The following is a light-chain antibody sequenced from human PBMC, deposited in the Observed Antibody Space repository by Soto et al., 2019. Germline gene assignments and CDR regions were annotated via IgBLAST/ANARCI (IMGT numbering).Light chain of an antibody. Sequence: DVQMTQSPSTLSASVGDRVTITCRASQSFTTSLAWYQQKPGKAPNLLLYKASSLESGVPSRCSGGGSGTEFTLTISSLQADDFAAYYCQQYAFWPLTFGGGTKVEIK. V-gene: IGKV1-5*03. CDR1: QSFTTS. CDR2: KAS. J-gene: IGKJ4*01. CDR3: QQYAFWPLT.